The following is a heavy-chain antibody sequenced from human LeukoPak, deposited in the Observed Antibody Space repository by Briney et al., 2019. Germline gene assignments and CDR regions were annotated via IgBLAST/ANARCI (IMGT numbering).Heavy chain of an antibody. Sequence: SETLSLTCTVSGGSISSYYWSWIRQPPGKGLEWIGHIYYSGNTNYNPSLKSRVTISVDTSKNQFSLKLSSVTAADTAVYYCARGRYFDWQYYMDVWGQGTLVTVSS. J-gene: IGHJ4*02. V-gene: IGHV4-59*01. CDR3: ARGRYFDWQYYMDV. CDR1: GGSISSYY. D-gene: IGHD3-9*01. CDR2: IYYSGNT.